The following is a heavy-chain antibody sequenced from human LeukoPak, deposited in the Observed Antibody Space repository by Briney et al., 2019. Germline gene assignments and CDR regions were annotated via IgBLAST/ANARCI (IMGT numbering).Heavy chain of an antibody. J-gene: IGHJ4*02. CDR3: ARATGVRYFDY. V-gene: IGHV3-7*04. D-gene: IGHD7-27*01. CDR2: IKQDGSEK. CDR1: GFTFSNYW. Sequence: GGSLRLSCAASGFTFSNYWMSWVRQAPRKGLECVANIKQDGSEKNFVVSVKGRFTISRDNAKNSLYLQMNSLRAEDTAVYYCARATGVRYFDYWGQGTLVTVSS.